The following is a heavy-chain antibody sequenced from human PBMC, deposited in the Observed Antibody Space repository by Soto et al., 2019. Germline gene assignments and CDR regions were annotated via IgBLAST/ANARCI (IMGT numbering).Heavy chain of an antibody. CDR1: GYTFTSHD. V-gene: IGHV1-8*01. Sequence: QVQLVQAGAEVKKPGASVKVSCKASGYTFTSHDINWVRQATGQGVEWMGWMNPNSGNTGYAQKFQGRVTITRNTSISRAYIEQTSLRSENTAVYYCARVDTYMLGHWFDPLGQGTLVTVSS. CDR3: ARVDTYMLGHWFDP. J-gene: IGHJ5*02. D-gene: IGHD2-8*01. CDR2: MNPNSGNT.